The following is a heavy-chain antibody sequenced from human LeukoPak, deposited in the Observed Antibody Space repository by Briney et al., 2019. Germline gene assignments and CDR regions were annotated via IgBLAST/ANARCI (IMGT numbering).Heavy chain of an antibody. CDR1: GFTFSSYA. CDR2: ISGSGVST. D-gene: IGHD3-22*01. CDR3: AKDPRGNYYDSSGYYPN. Sequence: GGSLRLSCGASGFTFSSYAMSWVRQAPGKGLEWVSAISGSGVSTYSADSVKGRFTISRDNSKNTLYLQMNSLRAEDTAVYYCAKDPRGNYYDSSGYYPNWGQGTLVTVSS. J-gene: IGHJ4*02. V-gene: IGHV3-23*01.